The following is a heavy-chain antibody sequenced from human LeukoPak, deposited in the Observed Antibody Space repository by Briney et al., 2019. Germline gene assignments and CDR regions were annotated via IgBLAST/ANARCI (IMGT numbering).Heavy chain of an antibody. CDR3: ARVRGPQLSFFDY. CDR1: GFTFNTNS. V-gene: IGHV3-21*01. D-gene: IGHD3-10*01. CDR2: ICSGSRNI. J-gene: IGHJ4*02. Sequence: PAGSLTRSCAASGFTFNTNSMNWVRQAPGKGLEWVSSICSGSRNISHTDPVKGRFTISEDNAKNSLYLQMNGLSGEDTAVYYCARVRGPQLSFFDYWGQGTRVTVST.